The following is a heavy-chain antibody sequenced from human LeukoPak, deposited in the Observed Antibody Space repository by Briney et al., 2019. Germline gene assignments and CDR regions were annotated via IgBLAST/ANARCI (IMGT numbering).Heavy chain of an antibody. Sequence: GSSVTVSCKSSVYIFTGYYLHWVRQPPGQGLEWVGLISLNSGGTNYAQQFQGRVTMTSDTSISTAYMEQSRLTSDDTAVYYCARGDWSRGYYYMDVWGKGTTVTVSS. CDR2: ISLNSGGT. CDR3: ARGDWSRGYYYMDV. D-gene: IGHD2-21*01. CDR1: VYIFTGYY. V-gene: IGHV1-2*02. J-gene: IGHJ6*03.